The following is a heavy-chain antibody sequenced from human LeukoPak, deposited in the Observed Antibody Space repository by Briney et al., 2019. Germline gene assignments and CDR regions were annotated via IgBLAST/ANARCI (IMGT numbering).Heavy chain of an antibody. J-gene: IGHJ3*02. Sequence: ASVKVSCKASGGTFSSYAISWVRQAPGRGLEWMGGIIPIFGTANYAQKFQGRVTITADESTSTAYMELSSLRSEDTAVYYCARDYPPRGYYYDSSGYYDRAFDIWGQGTMVTVSS. CDR3: ARDYPPRGYYYDSSGYYDRAFDI. CDR2: IIPIFGTA. CDR1: GGTFSSYA. D-gene: IGHD3-22*01. V-gene: IGHV1-69*13.